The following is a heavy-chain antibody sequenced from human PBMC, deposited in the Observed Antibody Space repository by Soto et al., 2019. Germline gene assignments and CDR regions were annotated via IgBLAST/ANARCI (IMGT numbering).Heavy chain of an antibody. J-gene: IGHJ4*02. D-gene: IGHD3-3*01. CDR3: ARYYDFWSGYPDY. CDR1: GFSFSSYS. CDR2: ISSSSSYI. Sequence: PGGSLRLSCAASGFSFSSYSMNWVRQAPGKGLEWVSSISSSSSYIYYADSVKGRFTISRDNAKNSLYLQMNSLRAEDTAVYYSARYYDFWSGYPDYWGQGTLVTVSS. V-gene: IGHV3-21*01.